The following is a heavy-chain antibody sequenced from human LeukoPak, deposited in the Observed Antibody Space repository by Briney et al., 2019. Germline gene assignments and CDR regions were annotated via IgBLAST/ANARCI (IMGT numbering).Heavy chain of an antibody. D-gene: IGHD3-22*01. CDR3: ARGLYYDSSGVSFDI. CDR2: IINDASST. V-gene: IGHV3-74*01. Sequence: PGGSLRLSCAASGFTFSRYMMNWVRQAPGKGLFWVSRIINDASSTLYADSVKGRFTISRDNAKNTLYLQMNSLTVEDTGVYYCARGLYYDSSGVSFDIWGQGTMVTVSS. CDR1: GFTFSRYM. J-gene: IGHJ3*02.